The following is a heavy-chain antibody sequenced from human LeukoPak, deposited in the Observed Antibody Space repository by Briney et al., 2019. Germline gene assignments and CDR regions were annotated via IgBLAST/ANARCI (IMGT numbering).Heavy chain of an antibody. CDR2: ISGSGGST. J-gene: IGHJ4*02. Sequence: GGSLRLSCAASGLTLSSNAMSWVRQAQGKGLEWVSAISGSGGSTYYADSVKGRFTISRDNSKNTLYLQMNSLRAEDTAVYYCAKLWIQLWSYFDYWGQGTLVTVSS. CDR3: AKLWIQLWSYFDY. V-gene: IGHV3-23*01. D-gene: IGHD5-18*01. CDR1: GLTLSSNA.